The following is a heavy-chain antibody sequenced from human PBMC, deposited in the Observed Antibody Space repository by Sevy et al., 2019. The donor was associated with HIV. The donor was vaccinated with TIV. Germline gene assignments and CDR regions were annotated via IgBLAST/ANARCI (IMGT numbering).Heavy chain of an antibody. CDR2: ISYDGSSE. Sequence: GGSLRLSCAASAVTFSAHAMHWVRQAPGKGLEWVAVISYDGSSEYYADSLKGRFTISRDNSKNTLYLQMHGLRPDDTGVYYCARSVYGSGTYLNDYWGQGTLVTVSS. CDR1: AVTFSAHA. V-gene: IGHV3-30*03. CDR3: ARSVYGSGTYLNDY. D-gene: IGHD3-10*01. J-gene: IGHJ4*02.